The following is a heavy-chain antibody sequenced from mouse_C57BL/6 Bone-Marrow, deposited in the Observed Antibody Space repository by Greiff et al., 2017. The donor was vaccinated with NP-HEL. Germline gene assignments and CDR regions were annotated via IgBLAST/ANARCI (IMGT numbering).Heavy chain of an antibody. CDR1: GFTFSSYG. CDR2: ISSGGSYT. J-gene: IGHJ2*01. CDR3: ARQRNYDY. D-gene: IGHD2-1*01. V-gene: IGHV5-6*01. Sequence: EVKLQESGGDLVKPGGSLKLSCAASGFTFSSYGMSWVRQTPDKRLEWVATISSGGSYTYYPDSVKGRFTISRDNAKNTLYLQMSSLKSEDTAMYYCARQRNYDYWGQGTTLTVSS.